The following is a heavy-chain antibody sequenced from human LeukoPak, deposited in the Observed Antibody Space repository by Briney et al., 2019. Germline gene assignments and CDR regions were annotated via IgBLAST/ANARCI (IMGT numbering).Heavy chain of an antibody. D-gene: IGHD3-22*01. Sequence: ASVKVSCKASGYTFTSCGISWVRQAPGQGLEWMGWISAYNGNTNYAQKLQGRVTMTTDTSTSTAYMELRSLRSDDTAVYYCARDYYDSSGYYGPFDYWGQGTLVTVSS. J-gene: IGHJ4*02. CDR1: GYTFTSCG. V-gene: IGHV1-18*01. CDR3: ARDYYDSSGYYGPFDY. CDR2: ISAYNGNT.